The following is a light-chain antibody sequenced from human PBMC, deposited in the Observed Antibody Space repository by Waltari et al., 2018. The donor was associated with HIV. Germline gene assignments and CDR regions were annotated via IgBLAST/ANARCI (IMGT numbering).Light chain of an antibody. CDR3: ASYTVNSTGV. Sequence: QSALSQPASVSASTGQSVAISCSGSAHDIGRYNYVSCHQQHPDRAPTLRRCGVRNRPSGISDRFSGSKSGTTASLTISTVRTDGEADYYCASYTVNSTGVFGTGT. CDR1: AHDIGRYNY. V-gene: IGLV2-14*03. CDR2: GVR. J-gene: IGLJ1*01.